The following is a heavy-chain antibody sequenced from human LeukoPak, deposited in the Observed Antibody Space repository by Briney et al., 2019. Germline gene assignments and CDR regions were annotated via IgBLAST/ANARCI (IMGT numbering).Heavy chain of an antibody. V-gene: IGHV3-7*03. CDR1: GFSFSGYW. CDR2: IKEDGSEK. Sequence: PGGSLRLSCAASGFSFSGYWMTWVHQAPGKGLEWVANIKEDGSEKYYADFVKGRFTISRDNAKNSLDLQMNSLRAEDTAVYYCARRGSTDYWGQGTLVTVSS. J-gene: IGHJ4*02. CDR3: ARRGSTDY. D-gene: IGHD2/OR15-2a*01.